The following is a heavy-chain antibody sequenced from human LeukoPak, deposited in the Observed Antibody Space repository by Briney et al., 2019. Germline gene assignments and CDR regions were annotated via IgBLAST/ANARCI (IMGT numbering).Heavy chain of an antibody. J-gene: IGHJ4*02. CDR1: GLTFSSYW. V-gene: IGHV3-7*01. Sequence: GGSLRLSCAASGLTFSSYWMTWVRQAPGKGLEWVANIKQDGSEKYYVDSVKGRFTISRDNAKNSLYLQMNSLRAEDTAVYYCARDYYDSSGRTFDYWGQGTLVTVSS. CDR3: ARDYYDSSGRTFDY. CDR2: IKQDGSEK. D-gene: IGHD3-22*01.